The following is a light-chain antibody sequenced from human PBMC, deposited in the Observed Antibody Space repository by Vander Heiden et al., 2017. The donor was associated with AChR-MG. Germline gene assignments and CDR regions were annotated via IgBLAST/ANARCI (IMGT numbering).Light chain of an antibody. V-gene: IGKV1-39*01. CDR3: QQTLDSPRT. CDR2: AAS. J-gene: IGKJ1*01. Sequence: DIQMTQSPPSLSSSIGDRVIITCRESQTIDNYLSWYRQKPGKAPELLIYAASRLQAGVPSRFSGSGSGTEFTLTISTLQPDDSATYYCQQTLDSPRTFGQGTKVEI. CDR1: QTIDNY.